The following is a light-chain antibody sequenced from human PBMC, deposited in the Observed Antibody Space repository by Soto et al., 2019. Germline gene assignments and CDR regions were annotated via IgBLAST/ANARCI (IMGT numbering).Light chain of an antibody. Sequence: SYELTQPPSVSVAPGQTASMTCGGNNIRNKSVQWYQQKPGQAPVVVVYDDRNRPSGIPERFSGSNSGNTATLTITRVEAGDEADYYCCSYAGTSWVFGGGTKLTVL. J-gene: IGLJ3*02. CDR2: DDR. CDR1: NIRNKS. V-gene: IGLV3-21*02. CDR3: CSYAGTSWV.